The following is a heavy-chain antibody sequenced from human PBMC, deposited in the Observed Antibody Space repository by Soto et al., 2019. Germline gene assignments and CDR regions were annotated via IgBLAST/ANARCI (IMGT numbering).Heavy chain of an antibody. CDR3: ARVFSALDYGSASAFDI. D-gene: IGHD3-10*01. V-gene: IGHV4-39*07. Sequence: SETLSLTCSVSGDSINSDRYYWGWIRQPPGKGLEWIGCIYYRGNTYYNPSLKTRVTISVDTSKNQFSLKLSSVTAADTAVYYCARVFSALDYGSASAFDIWGQGTMVTVS. J-gene: IGHJ3*02. CDR1: GDSINSDRYY. CDR2: IYYRGNT.